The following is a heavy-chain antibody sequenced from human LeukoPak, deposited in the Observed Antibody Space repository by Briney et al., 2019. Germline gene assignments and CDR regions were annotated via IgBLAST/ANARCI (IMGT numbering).Heavy chain of an antibody. J-gene: IGHJ4*02. CDR2: ISAYSGNT. CDR1: GYTFTGYY. Sequence: ASVKVSCKASGYTFTGYYIHRVRQAPGQGLEWMGWISAYSGNTNYAQKVQGRVTMTTDTSTSTAYMELRSLRSDDTAVYYCAMIPYCTTATCYYFDYWGQGTLVTVSS. D-gene: IGHD2-2*01. V-gene: IGHV1-18*04. CDR3: AMIPYCTTATCYYFDY.